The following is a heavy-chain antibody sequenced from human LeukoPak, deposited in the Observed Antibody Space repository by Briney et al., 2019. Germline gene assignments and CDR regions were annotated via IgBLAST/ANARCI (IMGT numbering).Heavy chain of an antibody. J-gene: IGHJ4*02. CDR2: ISGSGST. Sequence: GGSLRLSCTASGFTFSNFAMNWVRQTPGKGLEWVSVISGSGSTYYADSVRGRFTVSRDNSKHTMSLQMNILRAEDTAVYYCARGITAFGVPGATYYFDYWGQGTLVTVSS. CDR3: ARGITAFGVPGATYYFDY. CDR1: GFTFSNFA. D-gene: IGHD3-3*01. V-gene: IGHV3-23*01.